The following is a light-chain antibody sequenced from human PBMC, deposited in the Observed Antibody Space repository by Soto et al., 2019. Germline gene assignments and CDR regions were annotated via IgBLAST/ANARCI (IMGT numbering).Light chain of an antibody. CDR3: NSYTGSGIV. Sequence: QSVLTQPASVSGSPGHSITISCTGTSSDVGGYNYVSWYQHHPGKAPKLMIYEVSNRPSGVSYRFSGSKSGNTASLTISGLQAEDEADYYCNSYTGSGIVFGTGTKVTVL. J-gene: IGLJ1*01. V-gene: IGLV2-14*01. CDR1: SSDVGGYNY. CDR2: EVS.